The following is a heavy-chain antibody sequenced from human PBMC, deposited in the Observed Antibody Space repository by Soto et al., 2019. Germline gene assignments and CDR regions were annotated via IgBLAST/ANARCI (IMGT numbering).Heavy chain of an antibody. CDR2: ISAYNGNT. CDR1: GYTFTSYG. Sequence: ASVQVSCKASGYTFTSYGISWVRQAPGQGLEWMGWISAYNGNTNYAQKLQGRVTMTTDTSTSTAYMELRSLRSDDTAVYYCARDRGKYYDSSGKGSDYWGQGTLVTVSS. V-gene: IGHV1-18*04. CDR3: ARDRGKYYDSSGKGSDY. D-gene: IGHD3-22*01. J-gene: IGHJ4*02.